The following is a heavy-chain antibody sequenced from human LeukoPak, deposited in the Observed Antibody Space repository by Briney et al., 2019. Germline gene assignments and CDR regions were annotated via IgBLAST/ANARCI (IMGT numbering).Heavy chain of an antibody. D-gene: IGHD3-10*01. V-gene: IGHV3-33*01. CDR2: IWCDGSKK. CDR3: ARDLLRGEYYFDY. CDR1: GFTFSSYG. Sequence: GGSLKLSCAASGFTFSSYGMHWVRQAPGKGLEWVAIIWCDGSKKYYVDSVKGRFTISRDNSKNTLYLQMNSLRAEDTAVYYCARDLLRGEYYFDYWGQGTLVTVSS. J-gene: IGHJ4*02.